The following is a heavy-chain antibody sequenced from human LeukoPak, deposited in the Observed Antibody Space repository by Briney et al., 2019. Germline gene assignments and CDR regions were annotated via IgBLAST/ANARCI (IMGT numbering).Heavy chain of an antibody. CDR2: IYYTGST. J-gene: IGHJ6*02. V-gene: IGHV4-59*01. CDR1: GGSISRDY. CDR3: ARDRMIRGVIINGMDV. Sequence: PSETLSLTCTVSGGSISRDYWSWIRQPPGKGLEWIGYIYYTGSTNYNPSLKSRVTISVDTSKNQFSLKLRSVTAADTAVYYCARDRMIRGVIINGMDVWGQGTTVTVSS. D-gene: IGHD3-10*01.